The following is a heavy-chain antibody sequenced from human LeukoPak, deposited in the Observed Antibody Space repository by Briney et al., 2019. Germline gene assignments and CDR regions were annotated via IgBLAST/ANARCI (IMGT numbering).Heavy chain of an antibody. CDR2: IIPIFGTA. J-gene: IGHJ4*02. CDR3: ARVNGYCSSISCFLDY. V-gene: IGHV1-69*06. CDR1: GGTFSSHV. D-gene: IGHD2-2*01. Sequence: SVKVSCKTSGGTFSSHVISWVRQAPGQGLEWVGGIIPIFGTANYAQKFQGRVTITADKSTNKVYMELSSLRSDDTAIYFRARVNGYCSSISCFLDYWGQGTLVTVSS.